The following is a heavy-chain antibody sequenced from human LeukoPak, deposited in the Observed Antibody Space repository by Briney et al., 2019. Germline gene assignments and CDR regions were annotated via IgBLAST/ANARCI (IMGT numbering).Heavy chain of an antibody. D-gene: IGHD3-22*01. V-gene: IGHV1-2*02. J-gene: IGHJ4*02. CDR2: ISPNSGGT. CDR3: AREYYDSSGYYSYYFDY. Sequence: EASVKVSCKAAGYTFTGYYMHWVRQAPGQGLEWMGWISPNSGGTNYAQNSQGRVTMTRDTSISTAYMELSRLRSDDTAVYYCAREYYDSSGYYSYYFDYWGQGTLVTASS. CDR1: GYTFTGYY.